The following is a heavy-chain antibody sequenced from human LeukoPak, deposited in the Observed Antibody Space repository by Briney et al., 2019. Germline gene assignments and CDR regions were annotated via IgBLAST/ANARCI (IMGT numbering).Heavy chain of an antibody. CDR1: GGSIGSYY. D-gene: IGHD3-16*01. J-gene: IGHJ4*02. CDR2: IYYSGST. Sequence: SETLSLTCTVSGGSIGSYYWSWIRQPPGKGLEWIGYIYYSGSTNYNPSLKSRVTISVDTSKNQFSLKLSSVTAADTAVYYCARHRIMITFGGVYPDYWGQGTLVTVSS. V-gene: IGHV4-59*08. CDR3: ARHRIMITFGGVYPDY.